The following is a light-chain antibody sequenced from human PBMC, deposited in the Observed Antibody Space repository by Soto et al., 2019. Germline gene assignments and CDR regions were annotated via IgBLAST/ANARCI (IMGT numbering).Light chain of an antibody. CDR2: GAS. J-gene: IGKJ4*01. Sequence: EIVMTQSPATLSVAPGERATLSCRASQSISNNLAGYQQKPGQAPKLLIFGASTRATGIPARFSGSGSGTEFTLTISSLQSEDSEVYYCQQHKGWPLTFGGATKVEIK. CDR3: QQHKGWPLT. CDR1: QSISNN. V-gene: IGKV3-15*01.